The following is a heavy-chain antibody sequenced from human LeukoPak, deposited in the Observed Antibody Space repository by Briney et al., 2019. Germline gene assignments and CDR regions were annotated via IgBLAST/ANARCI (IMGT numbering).Heavy chain of an antibody. CDR1: GFTFSSYA. CDR2: ISCSGGST. V-gene: IGHV3-23*01. Sequence: GGSLRLSCAASGFTFSSYAMSWVRQAPGKGLEWVSAISCSGGSTYYADSVKGRFTISRDNSKNTLYLQMNSLRAEDTAVYYCAKDQIRQQPLYYYYYMDVWGKGTTVTVSS. CDR3: AKDQIRQQPLYYYYYMDV. D-gene: IGHD6-13*01. J-gene: IGHJ6*03.